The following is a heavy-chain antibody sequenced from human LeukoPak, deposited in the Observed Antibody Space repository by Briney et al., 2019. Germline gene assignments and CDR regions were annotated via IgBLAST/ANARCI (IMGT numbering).Heavy chain of an antibody. CDR2: ISGSGGST. CDR3: ARDSYDSSGYYYLYYYYYMDV. J-gene: IGHJ6*03. V-gene: IGHV3-23*01. Sequence: GGSLRLSCAASGFTFSSYGMSWVRQAPGKGLEWVSAISGSGGSTYYADSVKGRFTISRDNSKNTLYLQMNSLRAEDTAVYYCARDSYDSSGYYYLYYYYYMDVWGKGTTVTISS. D-gene: IGHD3-22*01. CDR1: GFTFSSYG.